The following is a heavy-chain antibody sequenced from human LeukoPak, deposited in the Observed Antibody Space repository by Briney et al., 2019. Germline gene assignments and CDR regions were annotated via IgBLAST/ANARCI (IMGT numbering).Heavy chain of an antibody. V-gene: IGHV4-59*11. CDR3: ARTGSSWPLYYYYYMDV. Sequence: PSETLSLTCTDSGGSISSHYWSWIRQPPGKGLEWIGYVSDSGSTNYNPSLKSRVTVSVDTSKDQFSLKLTSVTAADTAVYYCARTGSSWPLYYYYYMDVWGKGTTVTVSS. CDR2: VSDSGST. CDR1: GGSISSHY. J-gene: IGHJ6*03. D-gene: IGHD6-13*01.